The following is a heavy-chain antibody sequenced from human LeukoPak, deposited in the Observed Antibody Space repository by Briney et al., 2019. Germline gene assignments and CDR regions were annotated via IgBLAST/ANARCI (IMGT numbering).Heavy chain of an antibody. D-gene: IGHD6-19*01. CDR3: VLEVLSSGWVS. CDR2: IIPIFGTA. V-gene: IGHV1-69*13. CDR1: GYTFTSYG. Sequence: ASVKVSCKASGYTFTSYGISWVRQAPGQGLEWMGGIIPIFGTANYAQKFQGRVTITADESTSTAYMELSSLRSEDTAVYYCVLEVLSSGWVSWGQGTLVTVSS. J-gene: IGHJ5*02.